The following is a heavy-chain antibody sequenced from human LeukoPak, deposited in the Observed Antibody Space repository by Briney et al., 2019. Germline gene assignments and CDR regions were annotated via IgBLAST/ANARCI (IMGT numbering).Heavy chain of an antibody. J-gene: IGHJ4*02. CDR2: IWFDGSNK. V-gene: IGHV3-33*01. CDR1: GFTFNSYG. D-gene: IGHD6-13*01. Sequence: PGGSLRLSCAASGFTFNSYGMHWVRQAPGKGLEWVAIIWFDGSNKDYADSVKGRFTISRDNSKNTAYLQMNSLRVEDTAVYYCARIGSSWSADYWGQGTLVTVSA. CDR3: ARIGSSWSADY.